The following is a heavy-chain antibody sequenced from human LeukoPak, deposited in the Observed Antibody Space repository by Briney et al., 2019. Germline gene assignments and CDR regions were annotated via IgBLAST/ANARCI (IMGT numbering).Heavy chain of an antibody. CDR1: GFTVSSNY. CDR3: AREGNTMVRGVTETTDY. V-gene: IGHV3-53*01. Sequence: GGSLRLFCEASGFTVSSNYMNWVPQGPGKGLEGVAVIYSGERTYYPGSEKGRFTISRDNSKNTLYLQMNSLGTEDTAVYYCAREGNTMVRGVTETTDYWGQGTLVTVSS. J-gene: IGHJ4*02. D-gene: IGHD3-10*01. CDR2: IYSGERT.